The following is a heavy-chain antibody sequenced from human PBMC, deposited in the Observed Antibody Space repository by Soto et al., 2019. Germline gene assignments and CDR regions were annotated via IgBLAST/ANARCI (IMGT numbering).Heavy chain of an antibody. CDR1: GYTFTAYH. CDR2: INPKFGDT. J-gene: IGHJ4*02. V-gene: IGHV1-2*02. Sequence: QVRLVQSGAEVKEPGDSVRVSCEASGYTFTAYHIHWVRQAPGQGLEWMGWINPKFGDTGYAQDFQGRVSMTSDMSISTVYMELSRLTSDDTAIYYCARESMGGSSFRREYFDFWGQGTLVAVAS. D-gene: IGHD2-15*01. CDR3: ARESMGGSSFRREYFDF.